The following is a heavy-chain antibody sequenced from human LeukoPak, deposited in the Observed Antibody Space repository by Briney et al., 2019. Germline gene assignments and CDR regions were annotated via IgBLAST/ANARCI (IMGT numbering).Heavy chain of an antibody. J-gene: IGHJ4*02. V-gene: IGHV3-23*01. CDR2: ISGTGYNT. CDR1: GFTFRICA. D-gene: IGHD3-10*01. CDR3: AKHVSGSLFYFDY. Sequence: PGGSLRLSCAASGFTFRICAMSWVRQAPGKGLEWVSGISGTGYNTYYADSVKGRFTISRDNSKNTLYLQMNSLGAEDTAVYYCAKHVSGSLFYFDYCGQRTLVTVSS.